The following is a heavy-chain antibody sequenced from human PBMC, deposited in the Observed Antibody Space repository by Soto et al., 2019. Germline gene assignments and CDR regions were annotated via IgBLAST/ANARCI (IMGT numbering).Heavy chain of an antibody. CDR1: GLTFSASY. Sequence: EVQLVESGGGLVQPGGSLRLDCAASGLTFSASYMSWVRQPPGKGLEWVAIIKGDGSQQTYVDSVKGRFTISRDNAKNSLFLQMNSLRVEDTAVYYCARDPAHGAMDYWGQGTLVTVSS. CDR3: ARDPAHGAMDY. D-gene: IGHD4-17*01. CDR2: IKGDGSQQ. V-gene: IGHV3-7*01. J-gene: IGHJ4*02.